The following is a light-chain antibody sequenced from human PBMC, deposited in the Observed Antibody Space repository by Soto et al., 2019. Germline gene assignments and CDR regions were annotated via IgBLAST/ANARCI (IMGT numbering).Light chain of an antibody. Sequence: QSVLTQPPSTSGTPGQRVTISCSGSSSNIGSNTVNWYQQLPGTASKLLIYRNNQRPSGVPDRFSGSKSGTSASLAISGLQSEDEADYYCAAWDGSLKGYVFATGTKLTVL. CDR1: SSNIGSNT. CDR3: AAWDGSLKGYV. J-gene: IGLJ1*01. CDR2: RNN. V-gene: IGLV1-44*01.